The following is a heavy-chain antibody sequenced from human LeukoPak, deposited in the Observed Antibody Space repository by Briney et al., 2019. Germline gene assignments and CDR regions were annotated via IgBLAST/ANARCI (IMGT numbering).Heavy chain of an antibody. V-gene: IGHV1-2*06. CDR3: ARVRYSGTKNAFDI. D-gene: IGHD1-26*01. CDR1: GYTFTGYY. Sequence: ASVKVSCKASGYTFTGYYMHWVRQAPGQGLEWMGRINPNSGGTNYAQKFQGRVTMTRDTAISTAYMELSRLRSDDTAVYYCARVRYSGTKNAFDIWGQGTMVTVSS. CDR2: INPNSGGT. J-gene: IGHJ3*02.